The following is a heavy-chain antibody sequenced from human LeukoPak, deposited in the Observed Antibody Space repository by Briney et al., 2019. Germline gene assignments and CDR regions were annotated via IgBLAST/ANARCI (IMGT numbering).Heavy chain of an antibody. V-gene: IGHV1-8*03. CDR1: GYTFTSYD. J-gene: IGHJ4*02. Sequence: ASVKVSCKASGYTFTSYDINWVRQATGQGLEWMGWMNPNSGNTGYAQKFQGGVTITRNTSISTAYMELSSLRSEDTAVYYCARAGPGVVIIYFDYWGQGTLVTVSS. CDR3: ARAGPGVVIIYFDY. D-gene: IGHD3-3*01. CDR2: MNPNSGNT.